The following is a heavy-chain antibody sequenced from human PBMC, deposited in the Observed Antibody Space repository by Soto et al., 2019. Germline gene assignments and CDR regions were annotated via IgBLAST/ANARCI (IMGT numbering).Heavy chain of an antibody. V-gene: IGHV3-23*01. J-gene: IGHJ4*02. D-gene: IGHD6-19*01. Sequence: PGGSLRLSCAASGFTFSSYAMSWVRQAPGKGLEWVSAISGSGGSTYYADSVKGRFTISRDNSKNTLYLQMSSLRAEDTAVYYCAKSMSSVPGSFDYWGQGTLVTVSS. CDR3: AKSMSSVPGSFDY. CDR1: GFTFSSYA. CDR2: ISGSGGST.